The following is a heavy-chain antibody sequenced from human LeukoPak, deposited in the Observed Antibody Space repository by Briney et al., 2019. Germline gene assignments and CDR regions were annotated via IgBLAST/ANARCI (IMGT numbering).Heavy chain of an antibody. CDR2: ISGSGGST. Sequence: GGSLRLSCAASGFTFSSYGMSWVRQAPGKGLEWVSAISGSGGSTYYADSVKGRFTISRDNSKNTLYLQMNSLRAEDTAVYYCAKSGYSRGYFDYWGQGTLVTVSS. D-gene: IGHD6-13*01. V-gene: IGHV3-23*01. CDR3: AKSGYSRGYFDY. CDR1: GFTFSSYG. J-gene: IGHJ4*02.